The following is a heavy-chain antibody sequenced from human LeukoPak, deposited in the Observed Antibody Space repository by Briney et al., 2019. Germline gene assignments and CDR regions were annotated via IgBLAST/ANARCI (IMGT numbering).Heavy chain of an antibody. CDR1: GYTLTELS. J-gene: IGHJ4*02. Sequence: GASVKVSCKVSGYTLTELSMHWVRQAPGKGLRGMGGFDPEDGETIYAQKFQGRVTMTEDTSTDTAYMELSSLRSEDTAVYYCATIENWAHTSFDYWGQGTLVTVSS. V-gene: IGHV1-24*01. CDR2: FDPEDGET. D-gene: IGHD7-27*01. CDR3: ATIENWAHTSFDY.